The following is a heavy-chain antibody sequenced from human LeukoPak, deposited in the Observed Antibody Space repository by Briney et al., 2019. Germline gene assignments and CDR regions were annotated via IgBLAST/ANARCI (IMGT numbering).Heavy chain of an antibody. CDR3: AKDLHNYYYDSSGYFAYFDY. J-gene: IGHJ4*02. D-gene: IGHD3-22*01. Sequence: GGSLRLSCAASGFTFSSYSMNWVRQAPGKGLEWVSSISSSSSYIYYADSVKGRFTISRDNAKNSLYLQMNSLRAEDTAVYYCAKDLHNYYYDSSGYFAYFDYWGQGTLVTVSS. CDR2: ISSSSSYI. V-gene: IGHV3-21*04. CDR1: GFTFSSYS.